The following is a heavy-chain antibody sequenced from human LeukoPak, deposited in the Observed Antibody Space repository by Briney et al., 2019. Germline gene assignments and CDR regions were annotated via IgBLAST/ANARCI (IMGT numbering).Heavy chain of an antibody. J-gene: IGHJ4*02. D-gene: IGHD5-18*01. Sequence: PSETLSLTCAVYGGSFSGYYWSWIRQPPGKGLEWIGEINHSGSTNYNPSLKSRVTISVDTSKNQFSLKLSSVTAADTAVYYCARGVDTAMAPVDDYWGQGTLVTVSS. CDR3: ARGVDTAMAPVDDY. CDR2: INHSGST. V-gene: IGHV4-34*01. CDR1: GGSFSGYY.